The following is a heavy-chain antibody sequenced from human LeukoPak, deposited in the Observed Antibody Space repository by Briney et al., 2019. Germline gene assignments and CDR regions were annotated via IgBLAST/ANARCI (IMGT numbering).Heavy chain of an antibody. CDR3: AKDSGPYTSGYYGH. CDR1: GFTFSSYA. J-gene: IGHJ4*02. CDR2: ISGGGGTT. V-gene: IGHV3-23*01. D-gene: IGHD3-22*01. Sequence: SGGSLRRSCAASGFTFSSYAMSWVRQAPGKRLEWVSAISGGGGTTYYADSVKGRFTISRDNSKNTLLLQMNSLRAEDTAVYYCAKDSGPYTSGYYGHWGQGTLVTVSS.